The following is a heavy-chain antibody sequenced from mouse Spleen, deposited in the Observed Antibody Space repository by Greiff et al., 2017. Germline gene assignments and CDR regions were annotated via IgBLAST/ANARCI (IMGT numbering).Heavy chain of an antibody. D-gene: IGHD2-9*01. CDR1: GFSLTSYG. J-gene: IGHJ1*03. CDR2: IRSGGST. CDR3: ARPTMVTTWYFDV. Sequence: QVQLQQSGPGLVQPSQSLSITCTVSGFSLTSYGVHWVRQSPGKGLEWLGVIRSGGSTDYNAAFISRLSISKDNSKSQVFFKMNSLQADDTAIYYCARPTMVTTWYFDVWGTGTTVTVSS. V-gene: IGHV2-2*01.